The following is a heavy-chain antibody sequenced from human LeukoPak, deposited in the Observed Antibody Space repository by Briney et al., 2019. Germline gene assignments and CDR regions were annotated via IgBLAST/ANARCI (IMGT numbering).Heavy chain of an antibody. CDR2: IYYSGRT. CDR1: GGSISSSSYY. V-gene: IGHV4-39*07. CDR3: ARDADNGSYLSRFDP. D-gene: IGHD1-26*01. Sequence: PSETLSLTCTVSGGSISSSSYYWGWIRQAPGKGLEWIGSIYYSGRTYDNPSLRSRLTISVDTSQNQFSLKLTSVTAADTAVYFCARDADNGSYLSRFDPWGQGTLVTVSS. J-gene: IGHJ5*02.